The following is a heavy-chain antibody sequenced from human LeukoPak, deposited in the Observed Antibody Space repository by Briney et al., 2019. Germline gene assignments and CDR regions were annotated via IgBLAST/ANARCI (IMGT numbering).Heavy chain of an antibody. D-gene: IGHD1-26*01. CDR3: ARDGSYSPRCWFDP. CDR2: INTNTGNP. J-gene: IGHJ5*02. CDR1: GYTFTSYA. Sequence: ASVKVSCKASGYTFTSYAMNWVRQAPGQGLEWMGWINTNTGNPTYAQGFTGRFVFSLDTSVSTAYLQISSLKAEDTAVYYCARDGSYSPRCWFDPWGQGTLVTVSS. V-gene: IGHV7-4-1*02.